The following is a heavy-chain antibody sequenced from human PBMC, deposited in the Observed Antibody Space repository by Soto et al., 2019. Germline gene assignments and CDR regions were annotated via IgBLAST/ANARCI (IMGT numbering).Heavy chain of an antibody. J-gene: IGHJ4*02. CDR2: INGDGSST. CDR1: GFSFSGYW. D-gene: IGHD5-18*01. Sequence: EVQLVESGGGLVQPGGSLRLSCATSGFSFSGYWIHWVRQAPGKGLVWVSHINGDGSSTNYADSVKGRFTISRDYAKITLYLQMNSLRVEDTAVYYCARGGAYIYGPQYDWGQGTLVTVSS. CDR3: ARGGAYIYGPQYD. V-gene: IGHV3-74*01.